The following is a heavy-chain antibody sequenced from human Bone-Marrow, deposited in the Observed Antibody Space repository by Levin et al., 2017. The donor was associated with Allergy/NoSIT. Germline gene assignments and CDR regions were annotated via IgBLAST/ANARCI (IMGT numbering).Heavy chain of an antibody. J-gene: IGHJ4*02. Sequence: GASVKVSCKASGYTFTAYYIHWVRQAPGQGLEWMGWINCNNGGTSYAQKFQGTVTMTRDTSISTVYMELSSLRSDDAAVYYCARDPAAAGRAWFDYWGQGTLVTVSS. V-gene: IGHV1-2*02. CDR3: ARDPAAAGRAWFDY. CDR1: GYTFTAYY. D-gene: IGHD6-13*01. CDR2: INCNNGGT.